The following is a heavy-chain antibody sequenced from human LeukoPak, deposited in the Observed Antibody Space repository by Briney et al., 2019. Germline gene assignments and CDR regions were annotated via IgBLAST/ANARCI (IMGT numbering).Heavy chain of an antibody. D-gene: IGHD3-16*01. V-gene: IGHV5-51*01. CDR2: IYPGDSDT. Sequence: GESLKISCKGSGYSFTSYWIGWVRQMPGKGLEWMGIIYPGDSDTRYSPSFQGQVTISADKSISTAYLQWGSLKASDTAMYYCARQPHGGYYYYYGMDVWGQGTTVTVSS. CDR1: GYSFTSYW. J-gene: IGHJ6*02. CDR3: ARQPHGGYYYYYGMDV.